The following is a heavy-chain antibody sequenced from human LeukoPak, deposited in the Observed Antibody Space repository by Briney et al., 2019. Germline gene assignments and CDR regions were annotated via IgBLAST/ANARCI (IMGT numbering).Heavy chain of an antibody. J-gene: IGHJ4*02. CDR1: GFTFSSYW. CDR2: IYSGGST. Sequence: SGGSLRLSCAASGFTFSSYWMSWVRQAPGKGLEWVSVIYSGGSTYYADSVKGRFTISRDNSKNTLYLQMNSLRAEDTAVYYCARYGWSDGYFDYWGQGTLVTVSS. V-gene: IGHV3-66*01. CDR3: ARYGWSDGYFDY. D-gene: IGHD6-19*01.